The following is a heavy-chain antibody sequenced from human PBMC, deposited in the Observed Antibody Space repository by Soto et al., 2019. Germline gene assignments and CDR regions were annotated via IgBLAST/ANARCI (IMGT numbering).Heavy chain of an antibody. CDR1: GFTFISYA. CDR3: ARAAKYYYDSSVYYYWYYFDY. D-gene: IGHD3-22*01. Sequence: GGSLRLSCAASGFTFISYAMSWVSQAPGKGLEWVSVIYSGGSTYYADSVKGRFTISRDNSKNTLYLQMNSLRAEDTAVYYCARAAKYYYDSSVYYYWYYFDYWGQGTLVTVS. V-gene: IGHV3-66*01. CDR2: IYSGGST. J-gene: IGHJ4*02.